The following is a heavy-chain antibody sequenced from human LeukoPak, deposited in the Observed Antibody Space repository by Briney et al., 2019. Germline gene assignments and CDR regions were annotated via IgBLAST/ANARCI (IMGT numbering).Heavy chain of an antibody. CDR1: GFTFSSYS. Sequence: GGSLRLSRAASGFTFSSYSMNWVRQAPGKGLEWVSSISSSSSYIYYADSVKGRFTISRDNAKNSLYLQMNSLRAEDTAVYYCARDRNGPGTGAFDIWGQGTMVTVSS. J-gene: IGHJ3*02. D-gene: IGHD1-1*01. V-gene: IGHV3-21*01. CDR3: ARDRNGPGTGAFDI. CDR2: ISSSSSYI.